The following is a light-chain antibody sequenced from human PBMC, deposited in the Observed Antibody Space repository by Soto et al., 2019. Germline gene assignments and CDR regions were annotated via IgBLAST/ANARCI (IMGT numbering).Light chain of an antibody. CDR2: DAS. Sequence: DIQMTQSPSTLSASVGDRVTITCRASQSLSSWLAWDQQKPGKAPKLLIYDASSLESGVPSRFSGSGSGTEFTLTISSLQPDDFAAYYCQQYNTYRTFGQGTKVEIK. CDR1: QSLSSW. J-gene: IGKJ1*01. V-gene: IGKV1-5*01. CDR3: QQYNTYRT.